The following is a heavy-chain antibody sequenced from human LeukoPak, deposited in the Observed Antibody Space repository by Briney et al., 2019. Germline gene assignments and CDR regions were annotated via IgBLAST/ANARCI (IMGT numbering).Heavy chain of an antibody. Sequence: PGGSLRLSCAASGFTFSSYAMSWVRQAPGKGLEWASAISGSGGSTYYADSVKGRFTISRDNSKNTLYLQMNSLRAEDTAVYYCAKRTYGDYYFDYWGQGTLVTVSS. CDR1: GFTFSSYA. CDR2: ISGSGGST. V-gene: IGHV3-23*01. CDR3: AKRTYGDYYFDY. J-gene: IGHJ4*02. D-gene: IGHD4-17*01.